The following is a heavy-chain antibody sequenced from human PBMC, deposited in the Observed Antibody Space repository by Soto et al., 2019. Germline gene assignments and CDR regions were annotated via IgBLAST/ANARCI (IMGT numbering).Heavy chain of an antibody. CDR3: AKSMPWSGYSPAY. V-gene: IGHV3-74*01. CDR2: INSDGSST. CDR1: GFTFSSYW. J-gene: IGHJ4*02. D-gene: IGHD3-3*01. Sequence: PGGSLRLSCAASGFTFSSYWMHWVRQAPGKGLVWVSRINSDGSSTSYADSVKGRFTISRDNAKNTLYLQMNSLRAEDTAVYYCAKSMPWSGYSPAYWGKGTLVTVSS.